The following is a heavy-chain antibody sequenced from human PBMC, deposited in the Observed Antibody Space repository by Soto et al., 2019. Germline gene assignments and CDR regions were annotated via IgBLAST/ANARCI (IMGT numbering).Heavy chain of an antibody. J-gene: IGHJ3*02. V-gene: IGHV3-74*01. Sequence: WGSLTLACASCGVTFSSSWIPVVRQAPGKGLVWVSRINSDGSSTSYADSVKGRFTISRDNAKNTLYLQMNSLRAEDTAVYYCAREIPDIVVVVAASKHAFAILGQGKMVTVSS. CDR1: GVTFSSSW. CDR2: INSDGSST. D-gene: IGHD2-15*01. CDR3: AREIPDIVVVVAASKHAFAI.